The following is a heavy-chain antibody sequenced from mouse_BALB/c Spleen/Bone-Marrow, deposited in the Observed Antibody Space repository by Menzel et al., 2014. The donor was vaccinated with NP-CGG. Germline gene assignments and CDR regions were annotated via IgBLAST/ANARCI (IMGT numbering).Heavy chain of an antibody. Sequence: EVMLVESGGGLVKPGGSLKLSCAASGFTFRYYAMSWVRQSPEKGLEWVAEISSGGSYTYYADTVTGRSTISIYNAKNTLYLEMSSLRSEDTAMYYCAGDRGDYWGQGTSVTVSS. CDR1: GFTFRYYA. V-gene: IGHV5-9-4*01. J-gene: IGHJ4*01. CDR3: AGDRGDY. CDR2: ISSGGSYT. D-gene: IGHD3-1*01.